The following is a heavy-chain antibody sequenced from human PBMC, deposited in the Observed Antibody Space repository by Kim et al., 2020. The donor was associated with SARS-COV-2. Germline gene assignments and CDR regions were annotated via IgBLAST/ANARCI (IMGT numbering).Heavy chain of an antibody. D-gene: IGHD4-17*01. J-gene: IGHJ5*02. Sequence: ANSVKGRLTTTKDNSKNRLYLQMNGLRAEDTAVYYCAKLYGDYGSDWFDPWGQGTLVTVSS. V-gene: IGHV3-23*03. CDR3: AKLYGDYGSDWFDP.